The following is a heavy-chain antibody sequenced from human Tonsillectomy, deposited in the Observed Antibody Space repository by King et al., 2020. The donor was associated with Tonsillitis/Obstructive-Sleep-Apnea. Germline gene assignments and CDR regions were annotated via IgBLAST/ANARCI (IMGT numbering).Heavy chain of an antibody. D-gene: IGHD3-22*01. CDR3: ARDSMSHYYDSSGYYTFDY. CDR2: ISAYNGHT. CDR1: GYTFSSYG. Sequence: VQLVESGAEVKKPGASVRVSCKASGYTFSSYGISWVRQAPGQGLEWMGWISAYNGHTNYAQKLQGRVTMTTDTSTSTAYMEVRSLRSDDTAVYYCARDSMSHYYDSSGYYTFDYWAREPWSPSPQ. V-gene: IGHV1-18*01. J-gene: IGHJ4*02.